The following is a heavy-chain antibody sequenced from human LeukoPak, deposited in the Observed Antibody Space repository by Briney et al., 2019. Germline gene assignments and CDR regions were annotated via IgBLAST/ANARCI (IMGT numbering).Heavy chain of an antibody. CDR2: IYYSGST. D-gene: IGHD5-24*01. CDR3: ARESFIKRWLQSNDAFDI. Sequence: KASETLSLTCTVSGGSISSSSYYWGWIRQPPGKGLEWIGSIYYSGSTYYNPSLKSRVTISVDTSKNQYSLKLSSVTAADTAVYYCARESFIKRWLQSNDAFDIWGQGTMVTVSS. J-gene: IGHJ3*02. V-gene: IGHV4-39*02. CDR1: GGSISSSSYY.